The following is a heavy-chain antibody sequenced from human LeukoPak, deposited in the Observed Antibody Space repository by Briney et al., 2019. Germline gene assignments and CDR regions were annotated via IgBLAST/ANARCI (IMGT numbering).Heavy chain of an antibody. D-gene: IGHD3-3*01. Sequence: SETLSLTCAVYGGSFSGYYWSWIRQPPGKGLEWIGEINHSGGTNYNPSLKSRVTISVDTSKNQFSLKLSSVTAADTAVYYCARSRGYYDFWSGYYTGFDYFDYWGQGTLVTVSS. V-gene: IGHV4-34*01. CDR3: ARSRGYYDFWSGYYTGFDYFDY. CDR2: INHSGGT. J-gene: IGHJ4*02. CDR1: GGSFSGYY.